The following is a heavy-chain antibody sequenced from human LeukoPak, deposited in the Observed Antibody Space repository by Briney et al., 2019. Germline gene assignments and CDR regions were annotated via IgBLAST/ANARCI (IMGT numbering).Heavy chain of an antibody. V-gene: IGHV1-46*01. CDR1: GYTFTSYY. CDR3: ARELGVPAEFDY. Sequence: ASVKVSCKASGYTFTSYYMHWVRQAPGQGLEWMGIINPSGGSTSYAQKFQGRVTMTRDMSTSTVYMELSSLRSEDTAVYYCARELGVPAEFDYWGQGTLVTVSS. D-gene: IGHD2-2*01. J-gene: IGHJ4*02. CDR2: INPSGGST.